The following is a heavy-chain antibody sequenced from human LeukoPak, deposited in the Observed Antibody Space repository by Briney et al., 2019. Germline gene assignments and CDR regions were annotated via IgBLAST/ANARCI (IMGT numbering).Heavy chain of an antibody. CDR3: ARIDGGSSLGH. CDR2: IYYSGST. Sequence: PSETLSLTCTVSDGSISSYYWSWIRQPPGKGLEWIGYIYYSGSTNYNASLKSRVTTSEDTSKNHFSPQLTTVTAARTPPSSSARIDGGSSLGHWGEGTLVTVSS. D-gene: IGHD1-26*01. J-gene: IGHJ4*02. CDR1: DGSISSYY. V-gene: IGHV4-59*01.